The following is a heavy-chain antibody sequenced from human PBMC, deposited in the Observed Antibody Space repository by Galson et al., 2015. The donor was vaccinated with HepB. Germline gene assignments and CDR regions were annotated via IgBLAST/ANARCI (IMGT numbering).Heavy chain of an antibody. CDR2: IIPIFGIA. CDR1: GGTFSSYA. CDR3: ARAPNDYGGYGLDY. J-gene: IGHJ4*02. Sequence: SVKVSCKASGGTFSSYAISWVRQAPGQGLEWMGGIIPIFGIANYAQKFQGRVTITADESTSTAYTELSSLRSEDTAVYYCARAPNDYGGYGLDYWGQGTLVTVSS. V-gene: IGHV1-69*13. D-gene: IGHD4-23*01.